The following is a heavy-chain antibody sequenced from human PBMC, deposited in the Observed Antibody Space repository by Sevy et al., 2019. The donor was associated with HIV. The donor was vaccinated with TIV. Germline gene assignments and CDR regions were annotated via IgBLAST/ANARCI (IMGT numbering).Heavy chain of an antibody. CDR3: TRQQTTVVISTFDI. CDR1: GFTFSGSA. V-gene: IGHV3-73*01. CDR2: IRSKANSYAT. Sequence: GGSLRLSCAASGFTFSGSAMHWVRQASGKGLEWVGRIRSKANSYATAYAASVKGRFTISRDDSKNTAYLQMNSLKTEDTAVYHCTRQQTTVVISTFDIWGQGTMVTVSS. D-gene: IGHD4-17*01. J-gene: IGHJ3*02.